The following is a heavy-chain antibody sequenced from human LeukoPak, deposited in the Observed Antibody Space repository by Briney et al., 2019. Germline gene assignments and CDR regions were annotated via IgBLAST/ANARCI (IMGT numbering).Heavy chain of an antibody. CDR2: MNPNSGNT. D-gene: IGHD5-24*01. Sequence: ASVKVSCKASGYTFTSYDINWVRQATGQGLEWMGWMNPNSGNTGYAQKFQGRVTITADKSTSTAYMELSSLRSEDTAVYYCARVGGSRDGFDAFDIWGQGSMVTVSS. V-gene: IGHV1-8*01. CDR3: ARVGGSRDGFDAFDI. J-gene: IGHJ3*02. CDR1: GYTFTSYD.